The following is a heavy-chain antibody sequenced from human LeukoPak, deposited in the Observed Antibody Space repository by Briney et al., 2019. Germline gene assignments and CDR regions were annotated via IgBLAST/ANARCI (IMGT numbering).Heavy chain of an antibody. D-gene: IGHD2-8*01. V-gene: IGHV4-39*07. CDR2: IYYSGST. CDR1: GGSISSSSYY. J-gene: IGHJ5*02. CDR3: ARVGPIVLMVYAIAGRFDP. Sequence: SETLSLTCTVSGGSISSSSYYWGWIRQPPGRGLEWIGSIYYSGSTYYNPSLKSRVTISVDTSKNQFSLKLSSVTAADTAVYYCARVGPIVLMVYAIAGRFDPWGQGTLVTVSS.